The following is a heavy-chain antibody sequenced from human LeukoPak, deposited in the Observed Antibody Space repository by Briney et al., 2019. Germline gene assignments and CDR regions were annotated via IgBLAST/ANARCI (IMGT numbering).Heavy chain of an antibody. D-gene: IGHD3-10*01. V-gene: IGHV4-39*01. CDR2: INHSGST. CDR1: GGSISSGSYY. J-gene: IGHJ4*02. CDR3: ARHGRGVLQYYYGSGSYYPFDY. Sequence: PSQTLSLTCTVSGGSISSGSYYWSWICQPPGKGLEWIGEINHSGSTNYNPSLKSRVTISVDTSKNQFSLKLSSVTAADTAVYYCARHGRGVLQYYYGSGSYYPFDYWGQGALVTVSS.